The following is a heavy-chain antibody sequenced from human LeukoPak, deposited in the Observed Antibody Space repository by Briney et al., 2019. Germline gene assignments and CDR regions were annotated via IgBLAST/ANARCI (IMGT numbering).Heavy chain of an antibody. Sequence: GASVKVSCKASGGTFSSYAISWVRQAPGQGLEWMGGIIPILGTANYAQKFQGRVTITTDESTSTAYMELSSLRSEDTAVYYCARGTLYSGSYIIDYWGQGTLVTVSS. CDR3: ARGTLYSGSYIIDY. J-gene: IGHJ4*02. CDR1: GGTFSSYA. D-gene: IGHD1-26*01. V-gene: IGHV1-69*05. CDR2: IIPILGTA.